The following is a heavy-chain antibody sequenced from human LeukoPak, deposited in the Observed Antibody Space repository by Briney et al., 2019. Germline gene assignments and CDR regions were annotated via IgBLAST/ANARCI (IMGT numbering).Heavy chain of an antibody. CDR3: AREYN. Sequence: GRSLRLSCAASGFTFRRYWMSWVRQAPGKGPEWVASMKHDGSEENYVDSVKGRFTISRDNAKNSLYLQMNSLRAEDTAVYYCAREYNWGQGTLVTVSS. CDR2: MKHDGSEE. J-gene: IGHJ4*02. D-gene: IGHD1-14*01. V-gene: IGHV3-7*01. CDR1: GFTFRRYW.